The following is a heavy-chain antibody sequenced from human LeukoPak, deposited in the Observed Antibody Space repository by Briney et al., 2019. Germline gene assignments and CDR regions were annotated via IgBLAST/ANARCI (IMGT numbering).Heavy chain of an antibody. CDR2: TYSRSKWYN. V-gene: IGHV6-1*01. Sequence: SQTLSLTCAISGDSVSDHSATWNWIRQPPSRGLEWLGRTYSRSKWYNDYALSLKSRVIINPDTSNNQFSLHLNSVTPDDTGVYYCARGRATSETYFDFWGQGSLVTVSS. D-gene: IGHD5-12*01. CDR1: GDSVSDHSAT. J-gene: IGHJ4*02. CDR3: ARGRATSETYFDF.